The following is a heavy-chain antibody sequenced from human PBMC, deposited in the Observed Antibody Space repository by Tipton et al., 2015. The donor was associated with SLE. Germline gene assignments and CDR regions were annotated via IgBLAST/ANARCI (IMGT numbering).Heavy chain of an antibody. CDR3: TRGPVGSGYYSSSDAFDF. V-gene: IGHV4-61*08. D-gene: IGHD3-22*01. CDR1: GGSISSGGHY. CDR2: MYHSGST. Sequence: TLSLTCTVSGGSISSGGHYWSWMRQPPGKGLEWIGQMYHSGSTNYNPSLKSRVTISVDASKNQFSLKLSSVTAADTAVYFCTRGPVGSGYYSSSDAFDFWGQGTMVTVSS. J-gene: IGHJ3*01.